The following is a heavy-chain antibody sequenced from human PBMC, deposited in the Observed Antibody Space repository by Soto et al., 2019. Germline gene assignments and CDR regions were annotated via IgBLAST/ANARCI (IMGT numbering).Heavy chain of an antibody. CDR1: GFTFSDYY. V-gene: IGHV3-11*01. Sequence: GGSLRLSCAASGFTFSDYYMSWIRQAPGKGLEWVSYISSSGSTIYYADSVKGRFTISRDNAKNSLYLQMNSLRAEDTAVYYCASHDFWSGYRLDYWGQGTLVTVSS. D-gene: IGHD3-3*01. CDR3: ASHDFWSGYRLDY. CDR2: ISSSGSTI. J-gene: IGHJ4*02.